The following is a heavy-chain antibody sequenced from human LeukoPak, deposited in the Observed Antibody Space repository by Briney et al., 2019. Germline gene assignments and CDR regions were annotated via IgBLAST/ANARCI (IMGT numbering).Heavy chain of an antibody. CDR2: ISGSGGST. V-gene: IGHV3-23*01. CDR3: ASGYYDSSGYPTGWFDP. CDR1: GFTFSSYA. J-gene: IGHJ5*02. D-gene: IGHD3-22*01. Sequence: PGGSLRLSCAASGFTFSSYAMSWVRQAPGKGPEWVSAISGSGGSTYYADSVKGRFTISRDNSKNTLYLQMNSLRAEDTAVYYCASGYYDSSGYPTGWFDPWGQGTLVTVSS.